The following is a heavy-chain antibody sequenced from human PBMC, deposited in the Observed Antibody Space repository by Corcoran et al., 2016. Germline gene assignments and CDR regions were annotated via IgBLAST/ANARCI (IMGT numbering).Heavy chain of an antibody. D-gene: IGHD3-22*01. CDR3: ARTIYYDSGGYYLYFDC. V-gene: IGHV1-69*01. CDR1: GGTFSSYA. J-gene: IGHJ4*02. Sequence: QVQLVQSGAEVKKPGSSVKVSCKASGGTFSSYAISWVRQAPGQGLEWMGGIIPIFGTANYAQKFQGRVTITADESTSTAYMELSSLRSEDTAVYYCARTIYYDSGGYYLYFDCWGQGTLVTVSS. CDR2: IIPIFGTA.